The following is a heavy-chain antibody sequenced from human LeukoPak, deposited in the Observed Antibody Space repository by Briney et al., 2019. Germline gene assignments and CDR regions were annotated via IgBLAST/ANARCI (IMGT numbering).Heavy chain of an antibody. CDR2: ISSSSSYI. Sequence: GGSLRLSCAASGFTLSSYSMNWVRQAPGKGLEWVSSISSSSSYIYYADSVKGRFTISRDNAKNSLYLQMNSLRAEDTAVYYCARDPGIVGATKSIDYWGQGTLVTVSS. CDR1: GFTLSSYS. V-gene: IGHV3-21*01. J-gene: IGHJ4*02. D-gene: IGHD1-26*01. CDR3: ARDPGIVGATKSIDY.